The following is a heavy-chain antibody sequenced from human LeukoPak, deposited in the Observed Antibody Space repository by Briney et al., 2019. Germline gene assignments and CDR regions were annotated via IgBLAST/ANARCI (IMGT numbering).Heavy chain of an antibody. J-gene: IGHJ4*02. CDR2: ISYDGSNK. CDR3: AKSGLNRFDY. Sequence: GRSLRLSCAASGFTFSSYAMHWVRQAPGKGLEWVAVISYDGSNKYYADSVKGRFTISRDNSKNTLYLQVNSLRAEDTAVYYCAKSGLNRFDYWGQGTLVTVSS. V-gene: IGHV3-30*04. CDR1: GFTFSSYA. D-gene: IGHD2-15*01.